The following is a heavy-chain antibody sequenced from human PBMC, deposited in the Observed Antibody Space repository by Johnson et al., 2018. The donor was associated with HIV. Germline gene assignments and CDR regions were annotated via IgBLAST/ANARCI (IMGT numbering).Heavy chain of an antibody. V-gene: IGHV3-66*01. Sequence: VQLVESGGGLVQPGGSLRLSCAASGFTVSSNYMSWVRQGTGKGLEWVSVINSGGSTYYTDSVRGRFTISRDNSKNTLYLQMNSLRAEDTAVYYCARACRDGYTCDAFDIWGQGTIVTVSS. CDR3: ARACRDGYTCDAFDI. D-gene: IGHD5-24*01. CDR2: INSGGST. CDR1: GFTVSSNY. J-gene: IGHJ3*02.